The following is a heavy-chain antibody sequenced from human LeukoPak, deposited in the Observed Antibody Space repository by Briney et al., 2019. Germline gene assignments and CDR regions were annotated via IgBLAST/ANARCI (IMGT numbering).Heavy chain of an antibody. Sequence: ASVKVSCKVSGYTFTGYYMHWVRQAPGQGLEWMGWINPNSGGTNYAQKFQGRVTMTRDTSISTAYMELSRLRSDDTAVYYCARDLGYSGHFDYWGQGTLVTVSS. CDR2: INPNSGGT. V-gene: IGHV1-2*02. J-gene: IGHJ4*02. CDR3: ARDLGYSGHFDY. CDR1: GYTFTGYY. D-gene: IGHD5-12*01.